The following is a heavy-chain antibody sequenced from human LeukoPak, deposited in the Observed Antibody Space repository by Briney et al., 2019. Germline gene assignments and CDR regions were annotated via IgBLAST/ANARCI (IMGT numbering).Heavy chain of an antibody. V-gene: IGHV1-2*02. D-gene: IGHD3-10*01. Sequence: ASVKVSCKASGYTFTGYYMHWVRQAPGQGLEWMGWNNPNSGGTNYAQKFQGRVTMTRDTSISTAYMELSRLRSDDTAVYYCARGLQGSNYYYYYMDVWGKGTTVTVSS. CDR3: ARGLQGSNYYYYYMDV. CDR1: GYTFTGYY. J-gene: IGHJ6*03. CDR2: NNPNSGGT.